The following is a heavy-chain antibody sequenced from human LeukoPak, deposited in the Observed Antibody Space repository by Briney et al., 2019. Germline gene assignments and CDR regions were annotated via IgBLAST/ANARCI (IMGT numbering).Heavy chain of an antibody. Sequence: SQTLSLTCAISVDSVSSNSAAWIWIRQSPSRGLEWLGRTYYRSKWYTDYAVSVKSRMTINPDTSKDQFSLQLNSVTPEDTAVYYCARGGNYYWFDPWGQGTLVTVSS. CDR1: VDSVSSNSAA. J-gene: IGHJ5*02. D-gene: IGHD1-26*01. CDR3: ARGGNYYWFDP. CDR2: TYYRSKWYT. V-gene: IGHV6-1*01.